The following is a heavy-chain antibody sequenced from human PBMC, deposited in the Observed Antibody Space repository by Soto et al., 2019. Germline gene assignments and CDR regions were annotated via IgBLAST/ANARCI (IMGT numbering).Heavy chain of an antibody. CDR3: VRFWSFVFVPLHRDAFDL. V-gene: IGHV2-5*02. CDR2: IYWDDDT. Sequence: QITLKESGPPLVRPTQTLTLACSLSGFSLTTSGVGVGWILQPPGKALEFLALIYWDDDTRYRPSLRTRLTITKDTSKNLVVLTMTNVDTVDTATYYCVRFWSFVFVPLHRDAFDLWCKGTIVTGYS. D-gene: IGHD3-3*01. CDR1: GFSLTTSGVG. J-gene: IGHJ3*01.